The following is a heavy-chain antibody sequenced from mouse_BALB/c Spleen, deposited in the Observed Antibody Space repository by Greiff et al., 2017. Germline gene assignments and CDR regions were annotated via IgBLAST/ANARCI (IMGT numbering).Heavy chain of an antibody. CDR3: ARSGNGYEWYFDV. V-gene: IGHV3-2*02. Sequence: EVQRVESGPGLVKPSQSLSLTCTVTGYSITSDYAWNWIRQFPGNKLEWMGYISYSGSTSYNPSLKSRISITRDTSKNQFFLQLNSVTTEDTATYYCARSGNGYEWYFDVWGAGTTVTVSS. CDR1: GYSITSDYA. J-gene: IGHJ1*01. CDR2: ISYSGST. D-gene: IGHD2-2*01.